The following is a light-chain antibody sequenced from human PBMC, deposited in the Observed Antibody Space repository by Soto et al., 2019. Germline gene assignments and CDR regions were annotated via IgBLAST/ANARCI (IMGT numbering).Light chain of an antibody. CDR3: QQYKNYLT. V-gene: IGKV1-5*01. J-gene: IGKJ3*01. CDR2: GAS. CDR1: QSISTW. Sequence: GDRVTITCRASQSISTWLAWYQQKPGKAPKVLIYGASSLESGVPSRFSGSGSGTEFTLTISSLHPDDFATYYCQQYKNYLTFGPGTKVDIK.